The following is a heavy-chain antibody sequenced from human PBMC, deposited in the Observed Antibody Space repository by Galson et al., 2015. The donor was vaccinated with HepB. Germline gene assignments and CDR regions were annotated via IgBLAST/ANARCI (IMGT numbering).Heavy chain of an antibody. V-gene: IGHV6-1*01. CDR2: TWYRSKWYY. CDR1: GDSVSSTSAV. CDR3: ARTQVGAAYFDY. Sequence: CAISGDSVSSTSAVWNWVSRSPSRGLEWLGRTWYRSKWYYEFAVSVEIRITINPDTSKNQFSLQLSSVTPEDTAVYYCARTQVGAAYFDYWGQGTLVTVSS. D-gene: IGHD1-26*01. J-gene: IGHJ4*02.